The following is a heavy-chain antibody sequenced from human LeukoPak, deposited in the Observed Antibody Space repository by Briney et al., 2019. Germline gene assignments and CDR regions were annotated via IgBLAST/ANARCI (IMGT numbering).Heavy chain of an antibody. CDR1: GVSIRSSSYY. V-gene: IGHV4-39*01. CDR2: IYYSGST. CDR3: ARQVVAVAGTGYFDY. J-gene: IGHJ4*02. Sequence: SETLSLTCTASGVSIRSSSYYWVWIRQPPGKGREWIGSIYYSGSTYYNASLTSRGTISVDTYKNQFSLKLNSVTAADTAVYFCARQVVAVAGTGYFDYWGQGTLVTVSS. D-gene: IGHD6-19*01.